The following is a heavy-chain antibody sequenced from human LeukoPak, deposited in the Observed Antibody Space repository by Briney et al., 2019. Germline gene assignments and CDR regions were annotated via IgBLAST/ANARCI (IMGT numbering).Heavy chain of an antibody. D-gene: IGHD6-13*01. CDR2: ISAHNGNT. J-gene: IGHJ5*02. CDR1: GYTFSSYG. CDR3: ARASSSWYGSNNWFDP. V-gene: IGHV1-18*01. Sequence: ASVKVSCKASGYTFSSYGVSWVRQAPGQGLEWMGWISAHNGNTNYAQKLQGRVTMTTDTSTSTAYMELRSLRSDDTAVYYCARASSSWYGSNNWFDPWGQGTLVTVSS.